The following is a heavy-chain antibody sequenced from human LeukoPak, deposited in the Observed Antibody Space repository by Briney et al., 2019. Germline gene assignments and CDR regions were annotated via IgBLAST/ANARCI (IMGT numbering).Heavy chain of an antibody. CDR1: ESTFTTYG. V-gene: IGHV3-33*01. CDR2: IWYDRGDK. CDR3: ARDKWGNGWTGSIDN. J-gene: IGHJ4*02. D-gene: IGHD6-19*01. Sequence: GESLKISCAASESTFTTYGMHWVRQAPGKGLEWVAVIWYDRGDKYYADAVKGRFTISRDDSKNTLYLQIKSLRAEDTAVYYCARDKWGNGWTGSIDNWGQGTLVTVSA.